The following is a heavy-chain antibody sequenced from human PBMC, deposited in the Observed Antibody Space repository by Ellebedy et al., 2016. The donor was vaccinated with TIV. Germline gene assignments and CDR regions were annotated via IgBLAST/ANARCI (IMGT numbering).Heavy chain of an antibody. V-gene: IGHV3-43*01. CDR2: ITWDGATT. Sequence: GESLKISXAASGFIFDDYSMHWVRQAPGKGLEWVSLITWDGATTHYADSVKGRFTISRDNSRNSLSLQLNSLGSEDTALYYCAKMRSIDGSGWKGFDCWGQGTLVTVSS. CDR1: GFIFDDYS. D-gene: IGHD6-19*01. J-gene: IGHJ4*02. CDR3: AKMRSIDGSGWKGFDC.